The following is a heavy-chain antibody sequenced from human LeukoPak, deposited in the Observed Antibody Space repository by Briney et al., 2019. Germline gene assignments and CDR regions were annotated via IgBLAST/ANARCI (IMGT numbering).Heavy chain of an antibody. J-gene: IGHJ4*02. CDR2: ISAYNGNT. D-gene: IGHD3-9*01. Sequence: ASVKVSCKASGYTFTTYGISWVRRAPAQGLEWMGWISAYNGNTNFAQKLQGRVTMTTDTSTSTAYMDVRSMRSDDRAVYYCARDQAATNTQVRFCLDWGQGTLVTVSS. CDR3: ARDQAATNTQVRFCLD. CDR1: GYTFTTYG. V-gene: IGHV1-18*01.